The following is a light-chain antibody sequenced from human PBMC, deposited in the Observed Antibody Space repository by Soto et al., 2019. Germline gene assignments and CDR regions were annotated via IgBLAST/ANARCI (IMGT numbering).Light chain of an antibody. CDR1: QNIINY. J-gene: IGKJ4*01. CDR2: AAS. V-gene: IGKV1-39*01. Sequence: DIQMTQSPSSLSASVGDRVTITCRTSQNIINYLNWYQHQPGKAPKLLIHAASSLQSGVPSRFSGSGSATDFTLTISSLQPEDSGTYYCQQSYSNALTFGGGTKVDIK. CDR3: QQSYSNALT.